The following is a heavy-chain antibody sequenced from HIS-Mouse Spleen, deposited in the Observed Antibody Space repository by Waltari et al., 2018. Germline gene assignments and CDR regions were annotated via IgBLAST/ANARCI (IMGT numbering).Heavy chain of an antibody. CDR1: GGSFAGCISN. V-gene: IGHV4-39*07. D-gene: IGHD6-13*01. J-gene: IGHJ2*01. CDR3: AREIPYSSSWYDWYFDL. CDR2: IYYKGST. Sequence: QRREPGPDLVKLPGTLSLTSIVSGGSFAGCISNGAGTGQPPGRGLEWFGSIYYKGSTSANPPLKSRVNISVDTSKNQFSLKLSAVTAADTAVYYCAREIPYSSSWYDWYFDLWGRGTLVTVSS.